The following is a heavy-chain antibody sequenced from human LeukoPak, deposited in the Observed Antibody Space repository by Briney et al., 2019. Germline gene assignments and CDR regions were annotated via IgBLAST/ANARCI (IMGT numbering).Heavy chain of an antibody. J-gene: IGHJ4*02. CDR1: GFTLSSYW. Sequence: VGSLRLSRAASGFTLSSYWMHWVRQAPGKGLVWVSRINSDGRSTSYADSVKGRFTISRDNAKTTLYLQMNSLRAEDTAVYYCARDSLGATTVDYWGQGTLVTVSS. CDR2: INSDGRST. CDR3: ARDSLGATTVDY. D-gene: IGHD1-26*01. V-gene: IGHV3-74*01.